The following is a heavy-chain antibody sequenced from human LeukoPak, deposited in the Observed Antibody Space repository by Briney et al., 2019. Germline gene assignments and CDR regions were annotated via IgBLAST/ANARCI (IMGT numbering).Heavy chain of an antibody. J-gene: IGHJ4*02. Sequence: GGSLRLSCAASGFTVTSKYMSWVRQAPGKGLEWVSVIYSGGSTYYADSVKGRFTISRDNSKNTLYLQMNSLRAEDTAVYYCARAKGYSSSWFDYWGQGTLVTVSS. D-gene: IGHD6-13*01. CDR3: ARAKGYSSSWFDY. CDR2: IYSGGST. V-gene: IGHV3-53*01. CDR1: GFTVTSKY.